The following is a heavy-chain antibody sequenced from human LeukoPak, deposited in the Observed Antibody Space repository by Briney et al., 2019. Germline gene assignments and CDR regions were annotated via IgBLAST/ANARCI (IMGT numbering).Heavy chain of an antibody. D-gene: IGHD2-15*01. CDR3: AREGPDCSGGSCYSGANY. J-gene: IGHJ4*02. CDR1: GYTFSDYY. Sequence: PGGSLRLSCAASGYTFSDYYMSWIRQAPGKGLEWDSYISINSSYTNYVDSVKGRFTISRDNAKNSLYLQMNSLRAEDTAVYYCAREGPDCSGGSCYSGANYWGQGTLVTVSS. V-gene: IGHV3-11*05. CDR2: ISINSSYT.